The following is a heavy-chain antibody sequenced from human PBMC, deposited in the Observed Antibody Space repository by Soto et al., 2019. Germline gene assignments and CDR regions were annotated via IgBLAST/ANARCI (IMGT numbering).Heavy chain of an antibody. CDR1: GYSFISYW. D-gene: IGHD3-3*01. J-gene: IGHJ6*02. CDR2: FYPGDSTS. Sequence: GESLKISCKTSGYSFISYWVAWVRQLPGKGLERMGTFYPGDSTSTYSPSFQGQVTISVDKSISTAYLQLSSLKASDTAMYYCAKGPGVPPYYYYGMDVWGQGTTVTVSS. CDR3: AKGPGVPPYYYYGMDV. V-gene: IGHV5-51*01.